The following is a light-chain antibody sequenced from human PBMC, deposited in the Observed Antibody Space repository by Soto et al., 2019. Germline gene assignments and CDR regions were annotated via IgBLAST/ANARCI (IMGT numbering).Light chain of an antibody. Sequence: QSVLTQPPSASGTPGQWVTISCSGSSSNIGSNTVTWYQQLPGTAPKLLIYSNSQRPAGVPVRFSASKSGTSASLAISGLQSEDEADYYCAAWDDILSGWVFGGGTKLTVL. CDR2: SNS. J-gene: IGLJ3*02. CDR3: AAWDDILSGWV. CDR1: SSNIGSNT. V-gene: IGLV1-44*01.